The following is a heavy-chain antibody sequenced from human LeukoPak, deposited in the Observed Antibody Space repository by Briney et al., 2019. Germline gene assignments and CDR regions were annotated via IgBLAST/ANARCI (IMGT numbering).Heavy chain of an antibody. Sequence: GSVKASCKASGYTFTGYYMHWVRQAPGHGLEWMGWINPNSGGTNYAQKFQGRVTMTRDPSISTGYMELSRLRSDDTAVYSCARGNWFGPWGQGTLVTVPS. CDR3: ARGNWFGP. CDR1: GYTFTGYY. J-gene: IGHJ5*02. CDR2: INPNSGGT. V-gene: IGHV1-2*02.